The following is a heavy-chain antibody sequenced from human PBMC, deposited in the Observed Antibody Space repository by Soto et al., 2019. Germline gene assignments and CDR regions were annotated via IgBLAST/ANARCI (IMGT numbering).Heavy chain of an antibody. CDR3: ARQRGATPFYYYYGMDV. Sequence: SETLSLTCSVSGGSISSGYYYWGWIRQPPGKGLEWIGSIYYSGSTYYNPSLKSRVTISVDTSKNQFSLKLSSVTAADTAVYYCARQRGATPFYYYYGMDVWGQGTTVTVSS. J-gene: IGHJ6*02. V-gene: IGHV4-39*01. D-gene: IGHD1-26*01. CDR2: IYYSGST. CDR1: GGSISSGYYY.